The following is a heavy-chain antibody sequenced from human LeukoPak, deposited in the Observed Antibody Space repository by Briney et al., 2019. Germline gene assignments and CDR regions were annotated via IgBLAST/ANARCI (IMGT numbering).Heavy chain of an antibody. J-gene: IGHJ4*02. CDR1: GFTFSSYG. V-gene: IGHV3-30*19. CDR2: IWYDGSNK. Sequence: GRSLRLSCAASGFTFSSYGMHWVRQAPGKGLEWVAVIWYDGSNKYYADSVKGRFTISRDNSKNTLYLQMNSLRVEDTAVYYCARDAQLLWFGEYFGHFDYWGQGTLVTVSS. D-gene: IGHD3-10*01. CDR3: ARDAQLLWFGEYFGHFDY.